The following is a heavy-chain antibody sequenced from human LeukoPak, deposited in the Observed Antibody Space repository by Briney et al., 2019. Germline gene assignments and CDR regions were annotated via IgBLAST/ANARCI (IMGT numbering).Heavy chain of an antibody. D-gene: IGHD5-12*01. CDR1: GYTFTGYY. V-gene: IGHV1-2*02. CDR3: ARVSWISYYYYMDV. CDR2: INPNSGGT. J-gene: IGHJ6*03. Sequence: ASVKVSCKASGYTFTGYYMHWVRQAPGQGLEWMGWINPNSGGTNYAQNFQGRVTMTRDTSISTAYMELSRLRSDDTAVYYCARVSWISYYYYMDVWGKGTTVTVSS.